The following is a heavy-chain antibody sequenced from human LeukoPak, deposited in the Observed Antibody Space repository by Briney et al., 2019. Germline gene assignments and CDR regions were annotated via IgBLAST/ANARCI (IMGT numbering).Heavy chain of an antibody. CDR1: DGSISSSSYY. J-gene: IGHJ4*02. D-gene: IGHD2-2*01. CDR3: ARSKTYRSTWNTDY. Sequence: PSETLSLTCSVSDGSISSSSYYWGWIRQPPGKGLEWIASIYSSGSTYYNPSLKSRVTISVDTSKNQFSLKLSSVTAADTAVYYCARSKTYRSTWNTDYWGQGTLVTVSS. V-gene: IGHV4-39*07. CDR2: IYSSGST.